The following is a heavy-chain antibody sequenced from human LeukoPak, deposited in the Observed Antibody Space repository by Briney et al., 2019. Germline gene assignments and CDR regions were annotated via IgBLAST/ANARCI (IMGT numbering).Heavy chain of an antibody. V-gene: IGHV3-7*01. CDR2: IKQDGSEK. Sequence: GGSLRLSCAASGFTFSSYWKTWVRQAPGKGLEWVANIKQDGSEKYYMDSVKGRFTISRDNARNSLYLQMNSLRAEDTAVYYCASDKLDYWGQGTLVTVSS. J-gene: IGHJ4*02. CDR1: GFTFSSYW. CDR3: ASDKLDY.